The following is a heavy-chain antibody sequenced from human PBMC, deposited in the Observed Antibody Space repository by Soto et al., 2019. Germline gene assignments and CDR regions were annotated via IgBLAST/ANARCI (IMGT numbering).Heavy chain of an antibody. CDR3: ARDLDSSATLYYYYYYGMDV. J-gene: IGHJ6*02. V-gene: IGHV1-3*01. D-gene: IGHD6-25*01. Sequence: QVQLVQSGAEVKKPGASVKVSCKASGYTFTSYAMHWVRQAPGQRLEWMGWINAGNGNTKYSQKFQGRVPITMDTAANTAYMELSSLRSEDTAVYYCARDLDSSATLYYYYYYGMDVWGQGTTVTVSS. CDR1: GYTFTSYA. CDR2: INAGNGNT.